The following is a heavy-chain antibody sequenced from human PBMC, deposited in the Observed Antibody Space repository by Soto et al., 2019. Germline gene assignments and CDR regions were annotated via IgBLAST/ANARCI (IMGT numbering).Heavy chain of an antibody. CDR3: AAIFGVVMGAFDI. V-gene: IGHV1-58*02. Sequence: SVKVSCKASGLTFTSSAMQWVRQARGQRLEWIGWIVVGSGNTNYAQKFQERVTITRDMSTSTAYMELSSLRSEDTAVYYCAAIFGVVMGAFDIWGQGTMVTVSS. D-gene: IGHD3-3*01. CDR1: GLTFTSSA. CDR2: IVVGSGNT. J-gene: IGHJ3*02.